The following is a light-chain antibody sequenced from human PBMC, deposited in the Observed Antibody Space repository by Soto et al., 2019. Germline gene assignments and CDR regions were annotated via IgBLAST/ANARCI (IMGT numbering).Light chain of an antibody. CDR2: AAS. Sequence: DIQMTQSPSSLSASVGDRVTITCRARQSISSYLNWYQQKPGKAPKLLIYAASSLQSGVPSRFSGSGSGTNFTLTVSGLRPEDFATYFCQQTYISPWTFGQGTNVEI. CDR1: QSISSY. J-gene: IGKJ1*01. CDR3: QQTYISPWT. V-gene: IGKV1-39*01.